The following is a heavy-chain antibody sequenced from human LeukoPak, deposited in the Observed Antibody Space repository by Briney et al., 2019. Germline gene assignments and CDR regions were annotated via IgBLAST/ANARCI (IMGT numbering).Heavy chain of an antibody. CDR3: ARDFFHSSESRPFDY. J-gene: IGHJ4*02. V-gene: IGHV3-21*06. CDR1: GFTFGAYT. D-gene: IGHD3-22*01. CDR2: IFSRSESI. Sequence: PGGSLRLSCAASGFTFGAYTINWVRQAPGKGLEWVSCIFSRSESILYADSVKGRFSISRDNAKNLLYLQMDSLRVEDTAVYYCARDFFHSSESRPFDYRGQGTLVTVSS.